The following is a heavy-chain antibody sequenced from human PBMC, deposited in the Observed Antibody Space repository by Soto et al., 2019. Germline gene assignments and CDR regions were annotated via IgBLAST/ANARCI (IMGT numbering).Heavy chain of an antibody. J-gene: IGHJ4*01. D-gene: IGHD1-1*01. CDR2: IYYSGST. Sequence: SETLSLTCTVSGGSISSYYWSWIRQPPGKGLEWIGYIYYSGSTNYNPSLKSRVTISVDTSKNQFSLKLSSVTAADTAGYYYARQDAAAGHFDYSGHGTLLTVSS. CDR1: GGSISSYY. CDR3: ARQDAAAGHFDY. V-gene: IGHV4-59*01.